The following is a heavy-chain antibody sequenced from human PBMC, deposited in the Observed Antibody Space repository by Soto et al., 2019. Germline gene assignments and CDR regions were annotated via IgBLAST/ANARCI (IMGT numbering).Heavy chain of an antibody. D-gene: IGHD6-13*01. V-gene: IGHV1-18*01. CDR3: ARVGSKYCSSWYDYYYYVMDF. Sequence: ASVKVSCKASGYTFTSYGISWVRQAPGQGLKWMGWISAYNGNTNYAQKLQGRVTMTTDTSTSTAYMELRSLRSDDTAVYYCARVGSKYCSSWYDYYYYVMDFWGQGSTVTVSS. CDR2: ISAYNGNT. J-gene: IGHJ6*02. CDR1: GYTFTSYG.